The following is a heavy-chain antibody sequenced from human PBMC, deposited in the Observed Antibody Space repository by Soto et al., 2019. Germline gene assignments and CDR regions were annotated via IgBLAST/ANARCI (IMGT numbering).Heavy chain of an antibody. D-gene: IGHD6-13*01. V-gene: IGHV1-69*13. CDR3: ARAEEEAAAYG. Sequence: AASVKVSFKASGGTFSSYAISWVRQAPGQGLEWMGGIIPIFGTANYAQKFQGRVTITADESTSTAYMALSSLRSEDTAVYYCARAEEEAAAYGWGQATLVTVSS. J-gene: IGHJ4*02. CDR2: IIPIFGTA. CDR1: GGTFSSYA.